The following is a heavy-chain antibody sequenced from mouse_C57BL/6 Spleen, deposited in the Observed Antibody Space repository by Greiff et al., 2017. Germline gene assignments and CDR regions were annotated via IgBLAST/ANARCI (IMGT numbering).Heavy chain of an antibody. CDR2: IDPSDSDP. Sequence: QVQLQQPGAELVRPGSSVKLSCKASGYTFTSYWMHWVKQRPIQGLEWIGNIDPSDSDPHYNQKFKDKATLTVDKSSSTAYMQLSSLTSEDSAVYYCATYDYGYCGQGTLVTVSA. V-gene: IGHV1-52*01. CDR3: ATYDYGY. D-gene: IGHD2-4*01. J-gene: IGHJ3*01. CDR1: GYTFTSYW.